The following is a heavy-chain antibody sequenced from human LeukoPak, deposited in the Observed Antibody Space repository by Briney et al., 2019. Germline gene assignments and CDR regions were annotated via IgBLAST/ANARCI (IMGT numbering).Heavy chain of an antibody. CDR2: INHSGST. D-gene: IGHD3-22*01. J-gene: IGHJ4*02. CDR3: ARSPPDYYDSSGYYYDY. V-gene: IGHV4-34*01. Sequence: SETLSLTCAVYGGSFSGYYWSWIRQPPGKGLEWIGEINHSGSTNYNPSLNSRVTISVSTSMTQFSLKLSSVTAADTAVYYCARSPPDYYDSSGYYYDYWGREPWSPSPQ. CDR1: GGSFSGYY.